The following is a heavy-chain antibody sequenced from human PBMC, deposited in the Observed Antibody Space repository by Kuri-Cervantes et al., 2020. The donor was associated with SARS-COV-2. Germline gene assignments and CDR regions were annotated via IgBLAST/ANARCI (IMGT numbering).Heavy chain of an antibody. CDR3: AKVGGHREYFQN. Sequence: LSLTCAASGFTFSSYAMNWVRQAPGKGLEWVSVIGGSGVRTNHADSVKGRFTISRDNSKNTLYLQMNSLRAEDTAVYYCAKVGGHREYFQNWGQGTLVTVSS. V-gene: IGHV3-23*01. J-gene: IGHJ1*01. D-gene: IGHD3-16*01. CDR2: IGGSGVRT. CDR1: GFTFSSYA.